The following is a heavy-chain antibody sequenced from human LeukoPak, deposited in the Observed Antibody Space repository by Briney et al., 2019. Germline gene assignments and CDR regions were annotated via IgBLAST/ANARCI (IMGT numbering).Heavy chain of an antibody. J-gene: IGHJ4*02. V-gene: IGHV3-48*03. Sequence: GGSLRLSCAASGFTFSSYEMNWVCQAPGKGLEWVSYISSSGSTIYYADSVKGRFTISRDNAKNSLYLQMNSLRAEDTAVYYCARVEMATIGVDYWGQGTLVTVSS. D-gene: IGHD5-24*01. CDR1: GFTFSSYE. CDR3: ARVEMATIGVDY. CDR2: ISSSGSTI.